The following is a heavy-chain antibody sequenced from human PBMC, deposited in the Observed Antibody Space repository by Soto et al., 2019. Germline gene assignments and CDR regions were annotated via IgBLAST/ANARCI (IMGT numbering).Heavy chain of an antibody. J-gene: IGHJ3*02. CDR3: ARDGYSGRLDGFDI. CDR2: ISYDGNSE. Sequence: QVQLVESGRGVVQPGMSLRLSCAASGFRFGAYTMHWVRQPPRKGLEWVAAISYDGNSEEYTDPVKGRFTASRDNFKNTVSLEMNGLKSEDTAVYYCARDGYSGRLDGFDIWGQGTMVTVSS. CDR1: GFRFGAYT. V-gene: IGHV3-30-3*01. D-gene: IGHD1-26*01.